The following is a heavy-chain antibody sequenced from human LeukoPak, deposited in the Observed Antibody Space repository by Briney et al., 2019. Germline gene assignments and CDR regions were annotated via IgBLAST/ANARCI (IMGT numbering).Heavy chain of an antibody. CDR2: INPNSGGT. D-gene: IGHD3-10*01. CDR1: GGTFSSYA. Sequence: GASVKVSCKASGGTFSSYAISWVRQAPGQGLEWMGWINPNSGGTNYAQKFQGRVTMTRDTSITTAYMELSRLRSDDTALYYCARDRREVYKYGSGTFKFGENFFDSWGQGTLVTVSS. J-gene: IGHJ4*02. CDR3: ARDRREVYKYGSGTFKFGENFFDS. V-gene: IGHV1-2*02.